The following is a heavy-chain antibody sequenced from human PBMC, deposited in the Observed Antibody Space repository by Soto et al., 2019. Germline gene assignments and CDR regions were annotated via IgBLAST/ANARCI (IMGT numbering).Heavy chain of an antibody. V-gene: IGHV4-61*01. D-gene: IGHD2-2*01. CDR2: IYYSGST. J-gene: IGHJ5*02. Sequence: QVQLQESGPGLVKPSETLSLTCTVSGGSVSSGSYYWSWIRQPPGKGLEWIGYIYYSGSTNYNPSLKSRVTIAVDTSKNLFSLKLSSVTAADTAVYYWARVVVPAARTGVDPWGQGTLVTVSS. CDR3: ARVVVPAARTGVDP. CDR1: GGSVSSGSYY.